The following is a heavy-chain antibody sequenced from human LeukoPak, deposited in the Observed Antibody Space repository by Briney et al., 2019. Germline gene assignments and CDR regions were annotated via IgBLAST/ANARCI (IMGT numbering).Heavy chain of an antibody. CDR3: ARAYYDILTGYHENWFDP. CDR2: IIPIFGTA. V-gene: IGHV1-69*13. D-gene: IGHD3-9*01. CDR1: GGTFSSYA. J-gene: IGHJ5*02. Sequence: GASVKVSCKASGGTFSSYAISWVRQALGQGLEWMGGIIPIFGTANYAQKFQGRVTITADESTSTAYMELSSLRSEDTAVYYCARAYYDILTGYHENWFDPWGQGTLVTVSS.